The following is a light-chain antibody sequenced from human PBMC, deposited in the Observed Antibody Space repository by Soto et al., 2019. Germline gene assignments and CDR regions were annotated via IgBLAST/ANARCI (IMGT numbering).Light chain of an antibody. CDR2: DVS. CDR1: NSYIGNYNY. Sequence: QSALTQPRSVSGSPGQSVTISCTGTNSYIGNYNYVSWYQQHPGKAPKVMIYDVSKRPSGVPDRFSGSKSGNTASLTISGLQDDDEADYYCCSYPGSHTWVFGGGTKLTVL. CDR3: CSYPGSHTWV. J-gene: IGLJ3*02. V-gene: IGLV2-11*01.